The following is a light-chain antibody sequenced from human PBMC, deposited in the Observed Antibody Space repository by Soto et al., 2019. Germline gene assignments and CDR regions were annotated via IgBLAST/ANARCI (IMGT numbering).Light chain of an antibody. Sequence: QSVLTQPASVSGSPGQSITISCTGTSSDVGGYYSVSWYQQHSGKAPKLTIYDVSNRPSGVSNRFSGSKSGNTASLTISGLQAEDEADYYCGSYRSTSKLFGTGTKVTVL. CDR3: GSYRSTSKL. CDR2: DVS. J-gene: IGLJ1*01. V-gene: IGLV2-14*01. CDR1: SSDVGGYYS.